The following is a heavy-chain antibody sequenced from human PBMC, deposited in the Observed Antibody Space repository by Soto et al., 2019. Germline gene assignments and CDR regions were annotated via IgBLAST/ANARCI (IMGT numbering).Heavy chain of an antibody. D-gene: IGHD6-19*01. J-gene: IGHJ4*02. CDR3: ARAPASSGWYDLDY. CDR1: GYTFTGYY. Sequence: ASVKVSCKASGYTFTGYYMHWVRQAPGQGLEWMGWINPNSGGTNYAQKFQGWVTMTRDTSISTAYMELSRLRSDDTAAYYCARAPASSGWYDLDYWGQGTLVTVSS. CDR2: INPNSGGT. V-gene: IGHV1-2*04.